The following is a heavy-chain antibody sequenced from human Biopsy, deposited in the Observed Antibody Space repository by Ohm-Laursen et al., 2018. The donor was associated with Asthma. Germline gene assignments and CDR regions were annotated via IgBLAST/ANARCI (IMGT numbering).Heavy chain of an antibody. Sequence: GASVKVSCKISGYSLTDLSMHWVRQAPGQGLEWMGGRDHEEGGTVNARRFQGRVTMTKDTSTDTAYMELSGLRFDDTAIYYCARPSANRDILYYYYHMDVWGQGTTVIVSS. V-gene: IGHV1-24*01. CDR3: ARPSANRDILYYYYHMDV. CDR2: RDHEEGGT. D-gene: IGHD3-16*01. CDR1: GYSLTDLS. J-gene: IGHJ6*02.